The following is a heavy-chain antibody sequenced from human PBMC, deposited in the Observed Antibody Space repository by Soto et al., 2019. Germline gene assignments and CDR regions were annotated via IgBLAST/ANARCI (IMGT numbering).Heavy chain of an antibody. D-gene: IGHD1-26*01. Sequence: QVQLVESGGGVVQPGKSLRLSCVASGFTFSSYGMHWVRQAPGKGLEWVALISYDGNNKYYGDSVKGRFTIFRDNSKNTLFLQMNSLRAEDTAVYFCAKDIEEVVYYYGMDVWGHVTTVTVSS. CDR2: ISYDGNNK. V-gene: IGHV3-30*18. CDR1: GFTFSSYG. J-gene: IGHJ6*02. CDR3: AKDIEEVVYYYGMDV.